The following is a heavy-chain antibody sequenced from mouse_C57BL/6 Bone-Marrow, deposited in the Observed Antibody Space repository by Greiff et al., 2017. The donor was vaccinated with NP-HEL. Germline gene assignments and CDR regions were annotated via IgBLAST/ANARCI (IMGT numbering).Heavy chain of an antibody. Sequence: QVQLQQSGAELVKPGASVKLSCKASGYTFTSYWMQWVKQRPGQGLEWIGEIDPSDSYTNYNQKFKGKATLTVDTSSSTAYMQLSSLTSEDSAVYYCARSITTVVARYYFDYWGQGTTLTVSS. CDR1: GYTFTSYW. D-gene: IGHD1-1*01. J-gene: IGHJ2*01. CDR3: ARSITTVVARYYFDY. V-gene: IGHV1-50*01. CDR2: IDPSDSYT.